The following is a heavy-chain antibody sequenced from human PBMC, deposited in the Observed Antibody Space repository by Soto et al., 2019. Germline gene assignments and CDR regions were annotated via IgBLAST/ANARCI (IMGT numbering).Heavy chain of an antibody. CDR3: ARGGPTGVLLYYFDS. CDR2: IIPIFGTT. Sequence: GASVKVSCKASGGSFSSYGLSWVRQAPGQGLEWMGGIIPIFGTTNYAQKFQGRVTISADKSTKTAYMDLSSLRSEDTAMYYCARGGPTGVLLYYFDSWGQGTLVTVSS. J-gene: IGHJ4*02. V-gene: IGHV1-69*06. D-gene: IGHD3-10*01. CDR1: GGSFSSYG.